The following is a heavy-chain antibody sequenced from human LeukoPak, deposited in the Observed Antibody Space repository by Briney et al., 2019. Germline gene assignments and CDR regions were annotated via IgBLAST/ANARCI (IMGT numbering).Heavy chain of an antibody. J-gene: IGHJ3*02. Sequence: ASVKVSCKASGYTFTSYGISWVRQAPGQGLEWMGWISAYNGNTNYAQKLQGRVTMTTDTSTSTAYMELRSLRSDDTAVYYCARERSPIDFWSSVWAFDIWGQGTMVTVSS. CDR2: ISAYNGNT. V-gene: IGHV1-18*01. D-gene: IGHD3-3*01. CDR3: ARERSPIDFWSSVWAFDI. CDR1: GYTFTSYG.